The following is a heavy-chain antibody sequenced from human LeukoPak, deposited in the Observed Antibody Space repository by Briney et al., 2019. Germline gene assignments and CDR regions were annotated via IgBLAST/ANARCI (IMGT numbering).Heavy chain of an antibody. D-gene: IGHD3-10*01. CDR3: ARGGYDSGSYYKGPLYYFDY. J-gene: IGHJ4*02. CDR1: GFTFSSYA. CDR2: IYSGGAT. Sequence: GGSLRLSCAASGFTFSSYAMSWVRQAPGKGLEWVSVIYSGGATYYIDSVKGRFTISRDNSKNTLYLQMNSLRAEDTAVYYCARGGYDSGSYYKGPLYYFDYWGQGTLVTVSS. V-gene: IGHV3-53*01.